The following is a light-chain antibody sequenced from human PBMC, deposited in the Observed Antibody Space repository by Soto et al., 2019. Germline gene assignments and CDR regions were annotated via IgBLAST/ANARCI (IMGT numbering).Light chain of an antibody. Sequence: DIQMTQSPSSLSASVGDRVTITCQASQDISNYLNWYQQKPGKAPKLLIYDASNLETGVPSRFSGSGSGTDFTFTISSLQPVVIATYYCQQYDNLTLSFGGGTRVDIX. CDR1: QDISNY. V-gene: IGKV1-33*01. CDR2: DAS. J-gene: IGKJ4*01. CDR3: QQYDNLTLS.